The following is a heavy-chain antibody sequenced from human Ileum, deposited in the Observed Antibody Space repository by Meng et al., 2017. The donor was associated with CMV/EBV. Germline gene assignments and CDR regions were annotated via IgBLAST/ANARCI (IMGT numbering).Heavy chain of an antibody. CDR2: IRNDGGNE. Sequence: GESLKISCAVSGFTFNTYGMHWVRQAPGKGLEWVAFIRNDGGNEFYVDSVKGRFTISRDNSNNTLYLQMNSLRPEDTAVYYCAKDKAYDYYGMDVWGQGTMVTVSS. V-gene: IGHV3-30*02. J-gene: IGHJ6*02. CDR3: AKDKAYDYYGMDV. CDR1: GFTFNTYG.